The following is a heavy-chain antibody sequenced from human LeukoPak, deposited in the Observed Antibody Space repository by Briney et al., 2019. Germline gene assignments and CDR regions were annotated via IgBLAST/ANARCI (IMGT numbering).Heavy chain of an antibody. CDR2: IYYSGST. V-gene: IGHV4-59*01. J-gene: IGHJ4*02. D-gene: IGHD3-9*01. CDR3: ARGPEWGGISTGFVSGFDY. Sequence: PSETLSLTCTVSGGSISSYYWSWIRQPPGKGLEWIGYIYYSGSTNYNPSLKSRVTISVDTSKNQFSLKLSSVTAADTAVYYCARGPEWGGISTGFVSGFDYWGQGTLVTVSS. CDR1: GGSISSYY.